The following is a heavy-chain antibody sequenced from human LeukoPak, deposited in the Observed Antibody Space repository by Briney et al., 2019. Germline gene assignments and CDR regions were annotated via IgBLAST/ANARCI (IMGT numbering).Heavy chain of an antibody. Sequence: PGGSLRLSCAASGFTFSRYAIHWVRQAPGKGLEWVTVISFDGSDKYYADSVKGRFTISRDNSQNTVYLQMSSLRAEDTAVYYCARADGRGSGYYYDSSGYYALGYWGQGTLVTVSS. CDR2: ISFDGSDK. CDR1: GFTFSRYA. V-gene: IGHV3-30*04. D-gene: IGHD3-22*01. J-gene: IGHJ4*02. CDR3: ARADGRGSGYYYDSSGYYALGY.